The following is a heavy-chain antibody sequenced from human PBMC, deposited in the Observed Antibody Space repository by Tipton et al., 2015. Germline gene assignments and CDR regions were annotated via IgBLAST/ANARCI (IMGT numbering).Heavy chain of an antibody. Sequence: PGLVKPSGTLSLTCSVSGDSISSSNWWSWVRQPPGKGLEWIGEIHHGGSTNYNPSLKSRVTMSVDTSKNQFSLNLRSVTAADTAVYFCAKTHGAYDWYLDHWGQGTLVTVSS. V-gene: IGHV4-4*02. CDR1: GDSISSSNW. CDR2: IHHGGST. CDR3: AKTHGAYDWYLDH. D-gene: IGHD5-12*01. J-gene: IGHJ4*02.